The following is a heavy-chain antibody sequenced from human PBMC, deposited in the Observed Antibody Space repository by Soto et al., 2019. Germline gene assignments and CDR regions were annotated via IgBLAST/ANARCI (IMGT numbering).Heavy chain of an antibody. J-gene: IGHJ4*02. CDR1: AFTFSTYG. Sequence: PGGSLRLSCAASAFTFSTYGMHWVRQAPGKGLEWVAIIAYDGSNKYYADSVNGRFTISRDNSKNMLYLQMNSLRAEDTAVYYCAKGGYYFDSSGYFDYWGLGTLVTVSS. CDR3: AKGGYYFDSSGYFDY. CDR2: IAYDGSNK. V-gene: IGHV3-30*18. D-gene: IGHD3-22*01.